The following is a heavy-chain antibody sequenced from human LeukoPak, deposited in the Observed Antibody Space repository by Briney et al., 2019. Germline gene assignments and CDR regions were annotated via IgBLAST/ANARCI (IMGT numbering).Heavy chain of an antibody. CDR1: GGSISSSSYY. D-gene: IGHD4-23*01. V-gene: IGHV4-39*07. J-gene: IGHJ4*02. CDR3: ARGIRGGNSQNFDY. Sequence: SETLSLTCTVSGGSISSSSYYWGWIRQPPGKGLEWIGSIYCSGSTYYNPSLKSRVTISVDTSKNQFSLKLSSVTAADTAVYYCARGIRGGNSQNFDYWGQGTLVTVSS. CDR2: IYCSGST.